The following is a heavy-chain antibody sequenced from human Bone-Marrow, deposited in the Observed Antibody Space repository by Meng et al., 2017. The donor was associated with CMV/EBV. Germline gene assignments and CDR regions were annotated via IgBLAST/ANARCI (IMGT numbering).Heavy chain of an antibody. CDR1: GFTFSSYT. V-gene: IGHV3-21*04. D-gene: IGHD2-2*02. Sequence: GGSLRLSCAASGFTFSSYTINWVRQAPGKGLEWVSCISSSSSYIYYADSVKGRFTISRDNANNSLYLQMNSLRAEDTAVYYCAKGGYCSSTSCYRAFDIWGQGTRVTVSS. CDR2: ISSSSSYI. J-gene: IGHJ3*02. CDR3: AKGGYCSSTSCYRAFDI.